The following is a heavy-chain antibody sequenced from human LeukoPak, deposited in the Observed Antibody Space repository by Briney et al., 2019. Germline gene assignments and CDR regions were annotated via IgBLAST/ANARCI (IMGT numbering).Heavy chain of an antibody. V-gene: IGHV3-21*01. CDR1: GFTFSSYS. J-gene: IGHJ4*02. CDR3: ARVAGASSEPLPDY. CDR2: ISSSSSYI. Sequence: GGSLRLSCAASGFTFSSYSMNWVRQAPGKGLEWVSSISSSSSYIYYADSVKGRFTISRDNAKNSLYLQMNSLRAEDTAVYYCARVAGASSEPLPDYWGQGTLVTVSS. D-gene: IGHD6-19*01.